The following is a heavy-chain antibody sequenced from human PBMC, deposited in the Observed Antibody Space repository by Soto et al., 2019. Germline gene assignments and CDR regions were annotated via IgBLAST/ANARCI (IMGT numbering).Heavy chain of an antibody. D-gene: IGHD6-19*01. CDR3: AKSKPPYSSARGGMDV. CDR1: GFTFSSYA. CDR2: ISGSGGST. J-gene: IGHJ6*02. V-gene: IGHV3-23*01. Sequence: EVQLLESGGGLVQPGGSLRLSCAASGFTFSSYAMSWVRQAPGKGLEWVSAISGSGGSTYYADSVKGRFTISRDNPKNTLYLQMNSLRAEDTAVYYCAKSKPPYSSARGGMDVWGQGTTVTVSS.